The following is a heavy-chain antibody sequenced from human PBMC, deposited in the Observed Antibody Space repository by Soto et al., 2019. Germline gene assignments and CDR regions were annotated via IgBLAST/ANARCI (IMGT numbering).Heavy chain of an antibody. CDR1: GYTFTSYY. V-gene: IGHV1-46*01. D-gene: IGHD2-15*01. Sequence: ASVKVSCKASGYTFTSYYMHWVRQAPGQGLEWMGIINPSGGSTSYAQKFQGRVTMTRDTSTSTVYMELSSLRSEDTAVYYCARDARVVAATRWNWFDPWGQGTLVTVSS. CDR3: ARDARVVAATRWNWFDP. J-gene: IGHJ5*02. CDR2: INPSGGST.